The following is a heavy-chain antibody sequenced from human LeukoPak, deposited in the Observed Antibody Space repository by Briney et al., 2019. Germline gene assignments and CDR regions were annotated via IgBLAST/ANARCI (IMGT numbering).Heavy chain of an antibody. V-gene: IGHV3-30*18. J-gene: IGHJ4*02. CDR1: GFTFSSYG. Sequence: SLRLSCAASGFTFSSYGIHWARHAPGKGLEWVAVISYYGSNKYYADSVKGRFTISRDDSKNTLYLQMNSLRAEDTAVYYCAKGWGGDWGQGTLVTVSS. CDR2: ISYYGSNK. D-gene: IGHD3-16*01. CDR3: AKGWGGD.